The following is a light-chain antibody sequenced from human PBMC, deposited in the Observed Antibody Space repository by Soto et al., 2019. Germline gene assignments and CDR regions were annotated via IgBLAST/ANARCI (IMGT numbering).Light chain of an antibody. CDR1: QSISMW. CDR2: EAS. V-gene: IGKV1-5*01. CDR3: QQFNSYPIT. Sequence: IQMTQSPATLSASVGDRGTSTCRASQSISMWLTWYQQKRGKAPKLLIYEASSLESGVPSRFSGSGSGTEFTLTISGLQPDDFATYYCQQFNSYPITFGQGTRLEIK. J-gene: IGKJ5*01.